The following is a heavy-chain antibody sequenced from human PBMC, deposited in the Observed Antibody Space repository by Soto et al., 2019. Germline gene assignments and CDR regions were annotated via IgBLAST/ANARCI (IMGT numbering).Heavy chain of an antibody. D-gene: IGHD6-19*01. CDR2: IIPIFGTA. J-gene: IGHJ4*02. V-gene: IGHV1-69*06. CDR1: GGTFSSYA. CDR3: ARDHGSSGWRYFDY. Sequence: SVKVSCKASGGTFSSYAISWVRQAPGQGLEWMGGIIPIFGTANYAQKFQGRVTITADKSTSTAYMELSSLRSEDTAVYYCARDHGSSGWRYFDYWGQGTLVTVSS.